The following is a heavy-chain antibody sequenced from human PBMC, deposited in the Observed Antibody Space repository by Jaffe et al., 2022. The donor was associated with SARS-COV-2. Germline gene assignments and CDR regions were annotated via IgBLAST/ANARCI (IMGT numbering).Heavy chain of an antibody. V-gene: IGHV1-69*02. CDR3: STGGRGSSASFDY. Sequence: QVQLVQSGAEVKKPGSSVKVSCKVSGGTFRSYTINWVRQAPGQGLEWMGRTIPILGLANYAQKFQGRLTITADTSTTTAYMELSSLRSDDTAMYYCSTGGRGSSASFDYWGQGTLVTVSS. D-gene: IGHD1-26*01. CDR2: TIPILGLA. CDR1: GGTFRSYT. J-gene: IGHJ4*02.